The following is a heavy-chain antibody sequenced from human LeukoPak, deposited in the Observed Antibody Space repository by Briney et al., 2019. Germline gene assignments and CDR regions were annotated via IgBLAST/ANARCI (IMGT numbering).Heavy chain of an antibody. D-gene: IGHD3-10*01. Sequence: PGGSLRLSCVASGFTFRHYDMSWVRQAPGKGLEWVSYISSSGSTIYYADSVKGRFTISRDNAKNSLYLQMNSLRAEDTAVYYCAVIMVRGVIYWGQGTLVTVSS. CDR3: AVIMVRGVIY. CDR2: ISSSGSTI. J-gene: IGHJ4*02. V-gene: IGHV3-11*04. CDR1: GFTFRHYD.